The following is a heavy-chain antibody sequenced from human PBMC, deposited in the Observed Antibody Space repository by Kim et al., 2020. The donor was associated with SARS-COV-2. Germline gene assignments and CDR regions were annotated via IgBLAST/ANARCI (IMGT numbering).Heavy chain of an antibody. CDR2: ISSSSSTI. Sequence: GGSLRLSCAASGFTFSSYSMNWVRQAPGKGLEWVSYISSSSSTIYYADSVKGRFTISRDNAKNSLYLQMNSLRDEDTAVYYCARAGSRVRGVNNYYYGMDVWGQGTTVTVSS. D-gene: IGHD3-10*01. CDR1: GFTFSSYS. J-gene: IGHJ6*02. V-gene: IGHV3-48*02. CDR3: ARAGSRVRGVNNYYYGMDV.